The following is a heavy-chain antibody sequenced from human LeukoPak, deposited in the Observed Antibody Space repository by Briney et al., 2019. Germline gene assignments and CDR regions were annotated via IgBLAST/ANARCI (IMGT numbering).Heavy chain of an antibody. D-gene: IGHD6-13*01. CDR3: AGPPGIAAAGYYYYYMDV. CDR1: GGSISSGSYY. CDR2: IYTSGST. J-gene: IGHJ6*03. V-gene: IGHV4-61*02. Sequence: SQTLSLTCTVSGGSISSGSYYWSWIRQPAGKGLEWIGRIYTSGSTNYNPSLKSRVTISVDTSKNQFSLKLSSVTAADTAVYYCAGPPGIAAAGYYYYYMDVWGKGTTVTVSS.